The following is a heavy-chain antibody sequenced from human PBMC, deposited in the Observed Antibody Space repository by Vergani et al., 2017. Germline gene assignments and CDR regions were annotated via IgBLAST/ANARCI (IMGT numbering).Heavy chain of an antibody. CDR1: GFTFSSYA. CDR3: AKDGSYDPYGLDY. V-gene: IGHV3-23*01. Sequence: VQLLESGGGLVQPGGSLRLSCAASGFTFSSYAMTWVRQAPGKGLEWVSSITFSGDSTYYADSVKGRFTISRDNSKNTLYLQMNSLRAEDTAVYYCAKDGSYDPYGLDYWGQGTLVTVSS. D-gene: IGHD5-12*01. J-gene: IGHJ4*02. CDR2: ITFSGDST.